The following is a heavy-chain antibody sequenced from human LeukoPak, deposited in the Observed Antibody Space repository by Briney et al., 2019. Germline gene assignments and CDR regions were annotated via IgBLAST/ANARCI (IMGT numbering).Heavy chain of an antibody. Sequence: GGSLRLSCAASGFTFSSYWMSWVRRAPGKGLEWVANIKQDGSQKYYVDSVKGRFSISRDNAKNSLYLQMNSLRVEDTAVYYCARVSIRSSSWYPIDYWGQGTLVTVSS. CDR3: ARVSIRSSSWYPIDY. J-gene: IGHJ4*02. CDR2: IKQDGSQK. CDR1: GFTFSSYW. D-gene: IGHD6-13*01. V-gene: IGHV3-7*01.